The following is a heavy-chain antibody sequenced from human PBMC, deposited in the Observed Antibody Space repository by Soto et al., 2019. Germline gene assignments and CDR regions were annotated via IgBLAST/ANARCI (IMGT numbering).Heavy chain of an antibody. V-gene: IGHV3-23*01. Sequence: PGGSLRLSCAASGFTFSSYAMSWVRQAPGKGLEWVSAISGSGGSTYYADSVKGRFTISRDNSKNTLYLQMNSLRAEDTAVYYCANDRGYEWCVSFFDDWGQGTLVTVT. J-gene: IGHJ4*02. D-gene: IGHD2-8*01. CDR3: ANDRGYEWCVSFFDD. CDR2: ISGSGGST. CDR1: GFTFSSYA.